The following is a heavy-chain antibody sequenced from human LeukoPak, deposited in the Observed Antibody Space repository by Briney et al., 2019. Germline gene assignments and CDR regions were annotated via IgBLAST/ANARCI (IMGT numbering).Heavy chain of an antibody. Sequence: GGSLRLSCAASGFTFSNAWMSWVRQAPGKGLEWVASIKQDGSEKHYVDSVKGRFTISRDNAKNSLYLQMNSPRADDTAVYYCARLYSSSVNFWGQGTMVTVSS. D-gene: IGHD6-13*01. CDR2: IKQDGSEK. CDR3: ARLYSSSVNF. J-gene: IGHJ4*02. V-gene: IGHV3-7*01. CDR1: GFTFSNAW.